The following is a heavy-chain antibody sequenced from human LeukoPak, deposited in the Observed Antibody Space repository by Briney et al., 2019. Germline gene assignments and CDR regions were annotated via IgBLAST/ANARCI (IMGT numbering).Heavy chain of an antibody. Sequence: SETLSLTCTVSGGSISSYYWSWIRQPPGKGLEWIGSIYHSGSTYYNPSLKSRVTISVDTSKNQFSLKLSSVTAADTAVYYCARSDYYDSSGLDYWGQGTLVTVSS. D-gene: IGHD3-22*01. CDR3: ARSDYYDSSGLDY. CDR1: GGSISSYY. V-gene: IGHV4-59*08. J-gene: IGHJ4*02. CDR2: IYHSGST.